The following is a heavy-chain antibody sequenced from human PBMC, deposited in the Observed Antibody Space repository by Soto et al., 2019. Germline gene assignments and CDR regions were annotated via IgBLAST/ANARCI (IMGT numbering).Heavy chain of an antibody. D-gene: IGHD2-15*01. CDR3: ARDRGCSGGSCYSAFDY. CDR1: GVTFSSYA. Sequence: WGSLRLSCAASGVTFSSYAMHWVRQAPGKGLEWVAVISYDGSNKYYADSVKGRFTISRDNSKNTLYLQMNSLRAEDTAVYYCARDRGCSGGSCYSAFDYWGQGTLVTVSS. V-gene: IGHV3-30-3*01. CDR2: ISYDGSNK. J-gene: IGHJ4*02.